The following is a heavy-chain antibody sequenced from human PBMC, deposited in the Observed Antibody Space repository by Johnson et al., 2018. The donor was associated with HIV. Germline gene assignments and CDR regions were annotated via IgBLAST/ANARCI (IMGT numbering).Heavy chain of an antibody. V-gene: IGHV3-64*01. J-gene: IGHJ3*02. CDR1: GFTFSSYA. CDR3: AAGIAVAGLRGNAFDI. Sequence: VQLVESGGGVVQPGRSLRLSCAASGFTFSSYAMHWVRQAPGKGLEYVAAISSNGGKTYYANSVKDRFTIYRDNSNNTLYLQINSLRAEDTAVYYCAAGIAVAGLRGNAFDIWGQGTMVTVSS. CDR2: ISSNGGKT. D-gene: IGHD6-19*01.